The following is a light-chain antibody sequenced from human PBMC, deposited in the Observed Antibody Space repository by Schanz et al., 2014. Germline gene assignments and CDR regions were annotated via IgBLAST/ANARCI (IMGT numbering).Light chain of an antibody. V-gene: IGKV3-20*01. J-gene: IGKJ2*01. Sequence: EIVLTQSPGTLSLSPGERATLSCRASQSVTSSYLAWYQQKPGQAPRLLIYGASSRATGIPDRFSGSTSGKDFTITISRLEPEDFAVYYCQEYDAWPRTFGQGTKLEIK. CDR3: QEYDAWPRT. CDR2: GAS. CDR1: QSVTSSY.